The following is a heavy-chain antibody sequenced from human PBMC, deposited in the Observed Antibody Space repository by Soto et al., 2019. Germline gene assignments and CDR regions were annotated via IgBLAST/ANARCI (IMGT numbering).Heavy chain of an antibody. CDR2: IYYTGST. Sequence: SETLSLTCSVSGASVSSGGYYWTWIRQPPGKGLEWIGYIYYTGSTNYNPSLKSRVTISEDTSKNQFSLKLTSVTAADTAIYYCARAGRYTSSYWGQGTLVTVSS. J-gene: IGHJ4*02. CDR3: ARAGRYTSSY. D-gene: IGHD6-6*01. V-gene: IGHV4-61*08. CDR1: GASVSSGGYY.